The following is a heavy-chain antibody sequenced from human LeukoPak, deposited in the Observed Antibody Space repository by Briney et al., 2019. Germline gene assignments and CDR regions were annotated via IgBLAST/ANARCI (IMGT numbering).Heavy chain of an antibody. Sequence: SETLSLTCTVSVCSISSDSYYCIWIRQPSGKELSWIGRIYITESANYNSSLESRVTILVDTSKNQFSLKLSSVTAADTAIYYCARSRERICTNPPCYVDLQATWGQGALVTVSP. J-gene: IGHJ4*02. CDR1: VCSISSDSYY. CDR3: ARSRERICTNPPCYVDLQAT. V-gene: IGHV4-61*02. CDR2: IYITESA. D-gene: IGHD2-8*01.